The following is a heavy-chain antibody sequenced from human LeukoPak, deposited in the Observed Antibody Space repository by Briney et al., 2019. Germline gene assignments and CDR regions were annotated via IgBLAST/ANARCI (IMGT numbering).Heavy chain of an antibody. CDR2: INSDGSST. Sequence: GGSLRLSCSASGFTFSSYAMHWVRQAPGKGLVWVSRINSDGSSTSYADSVKGRFTISRDNAKNTLYLQMNSLRAEDTAVYYCARDRYSGSYSDYWGQGTLVTVSS. J-gene: IGHJ4*02. D-gene: IGHD1-26*01. CDR1: GFTFSSYA. V-gene: IGHV3-74*01. CDR3: ARDRYSGSYSDY.